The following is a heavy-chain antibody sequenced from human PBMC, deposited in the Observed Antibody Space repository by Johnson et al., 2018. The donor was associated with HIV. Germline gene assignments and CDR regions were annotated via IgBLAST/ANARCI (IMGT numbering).Heavy chain of an antibody. CDR3: AKEGRGIPMGAFDI. CDR2: ISNNGGST. D-gene: IGHD6-13*01. J-gene: IGHJ3*02. CDR1: GFTFSTYA. V-gene: IGHV3-64*01. Sequence: VQLVESGGGLVQPGGSLRLSCTASGFTFSTYAMHWVRQAPGKGLESVSAISNNGGSTYYANSVKGRFTISRDNSKNTLYLQMNSLRAEDTAVYYCAKEGRGIPMGAFDIWGQGTMVTVSS.